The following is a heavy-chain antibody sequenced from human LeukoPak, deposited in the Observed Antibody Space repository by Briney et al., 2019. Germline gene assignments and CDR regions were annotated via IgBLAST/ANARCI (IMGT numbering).Heavy chain of an antibody. CDR3: AKEKAIGAINYGLDV. CDR1: GFSFDTYG. CDR2: IAYDGSNK. D-gene: IGHD3-3*01. V-gene: IGHV3-30*18. J-gene: IGHJ6*02. Sequence: PGGSLRLSCAASGFSFDTYGMLWVRQAPGKGQEWVAVIAYDGSNKYHADSVRGRFTISRDNSKNTLYLQMNSLRGEDTAIYYCAKEKAIGAINYGLDVWDPGTTVTVSS.